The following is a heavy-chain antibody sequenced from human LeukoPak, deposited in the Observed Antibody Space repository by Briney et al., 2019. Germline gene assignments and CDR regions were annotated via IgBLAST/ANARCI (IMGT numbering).Heavy chain of an antibody. CDR3: ARRLRMFFDL. D-gene: IGHD3-10*02. V-gene: IGHV3-30*02. CDR2: VWYDGSNK. Sequence: PTGGSLRLSCAASGFTFSSSDIHWVRQAPGKGLEWVAFVWYDGSNKLYADSVKGRFTISRDNSKNTVYLQMNSLRGEDTAVYYCARRLRMFFDLWGRGTLVTVSS. J-gene: IGHJ2*01. CDR1: GFTFSSSD.